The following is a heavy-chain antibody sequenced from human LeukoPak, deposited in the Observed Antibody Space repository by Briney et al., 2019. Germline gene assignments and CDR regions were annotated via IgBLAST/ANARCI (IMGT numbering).Heavy chain of an antibody. CDR2: MNPNSGNT. CDR3: ARTRATKYDSSGHGDY. CDR1: GYTFTGYY. V-gene: IGHV1-8*02. J-gene: IGHJ4*02. D-gene: IGHD3-22*01. Sequence: GASVKVSCKASGYTFTGYYIHWVRQATGQGLEWMGWMNPNSGNTGYAQKFQGRVTMTRNTSISTAYMELSSLRSEDTAVYYCARTRATKYDSSGHGDYWGQGTLVTVSS.